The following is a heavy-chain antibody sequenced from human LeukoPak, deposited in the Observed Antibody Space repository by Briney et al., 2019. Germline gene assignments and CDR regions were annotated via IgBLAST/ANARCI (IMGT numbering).Heavy chain of an antibody. D-gene: IGHD3-3*01. CDR2: IYYGGKT. J-gene: IGHJ3*02. V-gene: IGHV4-39*01. CDR1: GGSISSTIYY. CDR3: ARHLGGSGSSDAFGI. Sequence: PSETLSLTCTVSGGSISSTIYYCAWIRQPPGKGLEWIGSIYYGGKTYYNPSLKSRVTTSVDTSKNQFSLKLSSVTAADTAVYYCARHLGGSGSSDAFGIWGQGTMVTVSS.